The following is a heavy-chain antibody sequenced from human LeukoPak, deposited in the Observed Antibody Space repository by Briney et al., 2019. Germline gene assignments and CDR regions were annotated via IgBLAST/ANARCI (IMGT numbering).Heavy chain of an antibody. Sequence: ASVKVSCKASGYTLTGYYMHWVRQAPGQGLEWMGRINPNSGGTNYAQKFQGRVTMTRGTSISTAYMELSRLRSDDTAVYYCARLPERGYSGYGVNWFDPWGQGTLVTVSS. J-gene: IGHJ5*02. CDR3: ARLPERGYSGYGVNWFDP. CDR2: INPNSGGT. CDR1: GYTLTGYY. V-gene: IGHV1-2*06. D-gene: IGHD5-12*01.